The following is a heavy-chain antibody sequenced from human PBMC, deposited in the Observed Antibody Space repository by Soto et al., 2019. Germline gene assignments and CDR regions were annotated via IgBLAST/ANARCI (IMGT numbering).Heavy chain of an antibody. V-gene: IGHV4-30-4*08. Sequence: SETLSLTCTVSGGSISSGGYYWSWIRQHPGKGLEWIGYIYYSGRTYYSPSLKSRVTISLDRSKKQFSLSLSSVTAADSALYYCARTTVATPTYNWFDSRGQGTLVTVSS. CDR3: ARTTVATPTYNWFDS. CDR1: GGSISSGGYY. CDR2: IYYSGRT. D-gene: IGHD4-17*01. J-gene: IGHJ5*01.